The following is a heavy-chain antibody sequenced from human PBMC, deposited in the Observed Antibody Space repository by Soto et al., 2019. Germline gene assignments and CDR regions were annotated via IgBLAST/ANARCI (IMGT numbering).Heavy chain of an antibody. D-gene: IGHD3-16*01. Sequence: QVQLVESGGGVVQPGRSLRLSCAASGFTFSSYAMHWVRQAPGKGLEWVTVISYDGSNKYYADSVKGRFTISRDDPKNTLYLQMNSLRVEDTAVYHCARDMRGRGGIDYWGQGTLVTVPS. V-gene: IGHV3-30-3*01. CDR1: GFTFSSYA. CDR3: ARDMRGRGGIDY. J-gene: IGHJ4*02. CDR2: ISYDGSNK.